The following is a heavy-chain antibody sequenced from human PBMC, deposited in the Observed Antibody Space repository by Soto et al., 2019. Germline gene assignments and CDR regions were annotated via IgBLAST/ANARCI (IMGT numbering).Heavy chain of an antibody. V-gene: IGHV3-33*01. CDR2: IWYDGSNK. CDR3: ARDDIGITMVRGVIDY. CDR1: GFTFSSYG. D-gene: IGHD3-10*01. J-gene: IGHJ4*02. Sequence: GGSLRLSCAASGFTFSSYGMHWVRQAPGKGLEWVAVIWYDGSNKYYADSVKGRFTISRDNSKNTLYLQMNSLRAEDTAVYYCARDDIGITMVRGVIDYWGQGTLVTVSS.